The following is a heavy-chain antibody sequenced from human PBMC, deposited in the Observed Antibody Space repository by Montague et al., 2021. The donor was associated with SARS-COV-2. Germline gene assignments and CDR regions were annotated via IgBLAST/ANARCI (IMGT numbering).Heavy chain of an antibody. Sequence: SVTVSCKASGYTFTTYGITWVRQAPGQGLEWTGWINTYNGDTVYAQKFQGRVTMTSDTSTSTAYMELRSLRSDDSAEFYCARADSSGYLWYFDYWGQGTLVTVSS. J-gene: IGHJ4*02. V-gene: IGHV1-18*01. CDR1: GYTFTTYG. CDR2: INTYNGDT. D-gene: IGHD3-22*01. CDR3: ARADSSGYLWYFDY.